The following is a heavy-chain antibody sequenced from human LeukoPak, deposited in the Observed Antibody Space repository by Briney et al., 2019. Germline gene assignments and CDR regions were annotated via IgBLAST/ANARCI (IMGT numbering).Heavy chain of an antibody. CDR1: GGSISSSSYY. Sequence: SETLSLTCTVSGGSISSSSYYWGWIRQPPGKGLEWIGSIYYSGSTYYNPSLKSRVTISVDTSKNQFSLKLSSVTAADTAVYYCARQVYSSSWSYYFDYWGQGILVTVSS. CDR2: IYYSGST. V-gene: IGHV4-39*01. J-gene: IGHJ4*02. CDR3: ARQVYSSSWSYYFDY. D-gene: IGHD6-13*01.